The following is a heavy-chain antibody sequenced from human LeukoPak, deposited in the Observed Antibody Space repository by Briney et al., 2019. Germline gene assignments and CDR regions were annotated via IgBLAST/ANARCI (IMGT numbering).Heavy chain of an antibody. J-gene: IGHJ4*02. CDR3: ASEVMWGIINYYDSSGYYSLHFDY. D-gene: IGHD3-22*01. CDR1: GGSISSSSYY. Sequence: PSETLSLTCTVSGGSISSSSYYWGWIRQPPGKGLEWIGSIYHSGSTYYNPSLKSRVTISVDTSKNQFSLKLSSVTAADTAVYYCASEVMWGIINYYDSSGYYSLHFDYWGQGTLVTVSS. CDR2: IYHSGST. V-gene: IGHV4-39*07.